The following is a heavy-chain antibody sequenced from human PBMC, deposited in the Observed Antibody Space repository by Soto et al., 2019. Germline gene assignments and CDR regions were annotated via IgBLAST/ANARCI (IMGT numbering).Heavy chain of an antibody. V-gene: IGHV4-61*08. Sequence: PSETLSLTCTVSGGSVSSGGYYWSWIRQPPGKGLEWIGYIHYSGSTNYNPSVKSRVTISVDTSKTQCSLKLSSVTAADTAVYYCASGGYAFWSPQGGYFDYWGQGTLVTVSS. CDR1: GGSVSSGGYY. J-gene: IGHJ4*02. CDR3: ASGGYAFWSPQGGYFDY. D-gene: IGHD3-3*01. CDR2: IHYSGST.